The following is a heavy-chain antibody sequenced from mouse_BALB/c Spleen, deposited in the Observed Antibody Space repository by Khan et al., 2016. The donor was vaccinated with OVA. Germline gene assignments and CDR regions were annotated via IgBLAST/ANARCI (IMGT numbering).Heavy chain of an antibody. CDR3: ARVGIIYYGNYAYYFDY. V-gene: IGHV5-6-3*01. CDR1: GFTFSSYG. J-gene: IGHJ2*01. CDR2: INTNVGST. Sequence: EVELVESGGGLVQPGGSLKLSCAASGFTFSSYGMSWVRQTPDKRLELVPTINTNVGSTYYPDSVKGRFTISRDNAKNTLYLQMSSLKSEDTAMYYCARVGIIYYGNYAYYFDYGGQGTLSQSPQ. D-gene: IGHD2-1*01.